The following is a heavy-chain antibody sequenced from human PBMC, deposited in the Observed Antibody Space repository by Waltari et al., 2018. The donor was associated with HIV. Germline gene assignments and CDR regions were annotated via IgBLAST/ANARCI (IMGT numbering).Heavy chain of an antibody. J-gene: IGHJ3*02. CDR3: AKRQGYSTSWLDAFDI. V-gene: IGHV3-9*01. D-gene: IGHD6-13*01. CDR1: GFTFGNFA. CDR2: ISWNGGTI. Sequence: EVQLVQSGGGLVQPGRSLRLSCVGSGFTFGNFAMHWVRQAPGKGLEWVSGISWNGGTIGYADSVKGRFTISRDNAKNSLYLQMNSLRPEDTALYYCAKRQGYSTSWLDAFDIWGQGTMVTVSS.